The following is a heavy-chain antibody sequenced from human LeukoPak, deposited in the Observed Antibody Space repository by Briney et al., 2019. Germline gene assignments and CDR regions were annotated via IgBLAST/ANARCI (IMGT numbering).Heavy chain of an antibody. Sequence: GASVKVSCKASGYTFTGYYMHWVRQAPGQGLEWMGWINPNSGGTNYAQKFQGRVTMTRDTSISTAYMELSRLRSDDTAVYYCARAYYDSSGYSVYYYYYMDVWGKGTTVTVSS. V-gene: IGHV1-2*02. CDR3: ARAYYDSSGYSVYYYYYMDV. J-gene: IGHJ6*03. D-gene: IGHD3-22*01. CDR1: GYTFTGYY. CDR2: INPNSGGT.